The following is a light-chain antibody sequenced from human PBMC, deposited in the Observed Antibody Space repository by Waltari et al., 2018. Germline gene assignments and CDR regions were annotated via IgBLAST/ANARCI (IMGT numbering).Light chain of an antibody. V-gene: IGKV1-12*01. Sequence: DIQMTQSPSSVSASVGDRVTISCRASHDISSYLAWYQQEPGKAPKLLIYAASSLLSGVPSRFSGSGSGTDFTLTISSPQPDDSATYYCQQGKTFPLTFGGGTKVEI. CDR2: AAS. J-gene: IGKJ4*01. CDR3: QQGKTFPLT. CDR1: HDISSY.